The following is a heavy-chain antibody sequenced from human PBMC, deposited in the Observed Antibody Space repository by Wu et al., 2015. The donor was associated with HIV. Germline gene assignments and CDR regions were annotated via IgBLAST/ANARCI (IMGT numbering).Heavy chain of an antibody. Sequence: QVQLVQSGAEVKKPGASVKVSCKASGYIFTDYYIQWVRQAPGQGPEWMGLINPTSGTTSYAQKFQGRVTMTRDTSTSTVYVELSSLRSEDTALYFXATAAVPTAYPYYYNMDVWGSGTDGHRL. D-gene: IGHD3-10*01. CDR2: INPTSGTT. V-gene: IGHV1-46*01. J-gene: IGHJ6*03. CDR1: GYIFTDYY. CDR3: ATAAVPTAYPYYYNMDV.